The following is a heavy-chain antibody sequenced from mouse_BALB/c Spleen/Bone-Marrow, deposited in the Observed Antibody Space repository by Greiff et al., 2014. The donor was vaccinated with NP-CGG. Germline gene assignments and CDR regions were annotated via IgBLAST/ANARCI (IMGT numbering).Heavy chain of an antibody. D-gene: IGHD1-2*01. Sequence: EVQLVESGGGLVKPGGSLKLSCAASGFTFSDYYMYWVRQTPEKRLEWVATISDGGSYTYYPDSVKGRFTISRDNAKNNLYLQMSSLKSEDTAMYYCARDLITTATPFAYWGQGTLVTISA. CDR1: GFTFSDYY. V-gene: IGHV5-4*02. CDR2: ISDGGSYT. J-gene: IGHJ3*01. CDR3: ARDLITTATPFAY.